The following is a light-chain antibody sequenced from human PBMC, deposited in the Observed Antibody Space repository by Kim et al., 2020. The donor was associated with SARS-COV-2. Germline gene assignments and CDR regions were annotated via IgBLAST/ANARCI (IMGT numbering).Light chain of an antibody. J-gene: IGKJ4*01. V-gene: IGKV3-11*01. CDR3: QQRSNWPPGVRT. CDR2: DAS. Sequence: GERATHSRRAGQSVSSYVAWYQQKPGQAPRRLIYDASIGDPGIPARFSGGGSGAGFTLTISSLEPEDCAVYYCQQRSNWPPGVRTFGGGTKGESK. CDR1: QSVSSY.